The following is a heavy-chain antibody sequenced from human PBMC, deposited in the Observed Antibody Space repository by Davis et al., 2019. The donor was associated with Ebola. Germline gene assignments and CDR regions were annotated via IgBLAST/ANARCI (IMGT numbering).Heavy chain of an antibody. J-gene: IGHJ4*02. Sequence: GESLKISCAASGFTFSSYWMSWVRQAPGKGLEWVANIKQDGSEKYYVDSVKGRFTISRDNAKNSLYLQMNSLRAEDTAVYYCARDAWHDILTGYQDYWGQGTLVTVSS. D-gene: IGHD3-9*01. V-gene: IGHV3-7*03. CDR1: GFTFSSYW. CDR2: IKQDGSEK. CDR3: ARDAWHDILTGYQDY.